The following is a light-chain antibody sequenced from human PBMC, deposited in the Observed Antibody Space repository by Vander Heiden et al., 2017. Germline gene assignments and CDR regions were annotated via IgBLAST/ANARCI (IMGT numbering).Light chain of an antibody. CDR2: LGS. J-gene: IGKJ4*01. V-gene: IGKV2-28*01. CDR1: QSLLHSNGNSY. CDR3: MQALPPST. Sequence: DSVMTQSPLSLHVTPGEPASISCRSSQSLLHSNGNSYLDWYMQKPGQSPQLLIYLGSNRASGVPDRFSGSGSGTDFTLKISRVEAEDVGVYYCMQALPPSTFGGGTKVEIK.